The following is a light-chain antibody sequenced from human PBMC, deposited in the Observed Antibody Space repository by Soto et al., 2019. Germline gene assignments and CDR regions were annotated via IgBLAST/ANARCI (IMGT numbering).Light chain of an antibody. CDR1: QSVSSSY. CDR2: GAS. J-gene: IGKJ2*02. Sequence: EIVLTQSPGTLSLSPGERATLSCRASQSVSSSYLAWYQQKPGQASSLLIYGASSRATGIPDRFSGSGSGSDFTLTISRLEPEDFAVSYCQQYGRSPSTFGQGTKLEIK. CDR3: QQYGRSPST. V-gene: IGKV3-20*01.